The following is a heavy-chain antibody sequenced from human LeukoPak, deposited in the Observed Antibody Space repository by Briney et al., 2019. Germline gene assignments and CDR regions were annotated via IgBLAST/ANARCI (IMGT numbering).Heavy chain of an antibody. D-gene: IGHD2-15*01. Sequence: GRSVRLSCAASGFSFSEYVIHWVRQAPGKGLDWVPFISKEGGTKYYADSVQGRLTISRDNSKNLLYLQMNSLRPEETAVYFCATGGDLKYCSGCSCYSVDYWGQGTLVTVSS. CDR3: ATGGDLKYCSGCSCYSVDY. V-gene: IGHV3-30-3*01. CDR2: ISKEGGTK. CDR1: GFSFSEYV. J-gene: IGHJ4*02.